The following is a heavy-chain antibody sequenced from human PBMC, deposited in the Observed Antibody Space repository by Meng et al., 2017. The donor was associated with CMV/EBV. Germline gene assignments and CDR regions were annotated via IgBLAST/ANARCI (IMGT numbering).Heavy chain of an antibody. V-gene: IGHV4-59*01. Sequence: SETLSLTCTVSGGSISSYYWSWIRQPPGKGLEWIGYIYYSGSTNYNPSLKSQVTISVDTSKNQFSLKLSSVTAADTAVYYCARDMTGFDYWGQGTLVTVSS. CDR2: IYYSGST. CDR1: GGSISSYY. J-gene: IGHJ4*02. D-gene: IGHD1-14*01. CDR3: ARDMTGFDY.